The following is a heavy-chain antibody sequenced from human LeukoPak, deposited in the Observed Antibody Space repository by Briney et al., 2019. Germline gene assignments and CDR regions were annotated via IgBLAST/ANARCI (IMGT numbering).Heavy chain of an antibody. CDR1: GGSFSNYY. J-gene: IGHJ4*02. V-gene: IGHV4-34*01. D-gene: IGHD6-13*01. CDR2: IYYSGNT. CDR3: ASGYSSTWYLVLAY. Sequence: SETLSLTCAVYGGSFSNYYWSWIRQPPGKGLEWIGSIYYSGNTYYNPSLKSRVTISVDTSRNQFSLKLSSVTAADTAVYYCASGYSSTWYLVLAYWGQGTLVPVSS.